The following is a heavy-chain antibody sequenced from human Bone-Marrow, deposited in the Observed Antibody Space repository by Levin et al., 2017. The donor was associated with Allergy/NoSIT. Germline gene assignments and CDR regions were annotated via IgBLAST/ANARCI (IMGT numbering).Heavy chain of an antibody. J-gene: IGHJ4*02. D-gene: IGHD5-18*01. Sequence: GESLKISCAASAFTFSLYSLNWVRQAPGKGLEWISYISSGGGTTYYADSVRGRFTISRDYAKNSLYLQMDSLRVEDTAVYYCAREVDTAMGSRIGHWGQGTLVTVSS. CDR2: ISSGGGTT. CDR1: AFTFSLYS. CDR3: AREVDTAMGSRIGH. V-gene: IGHV3-48*01.